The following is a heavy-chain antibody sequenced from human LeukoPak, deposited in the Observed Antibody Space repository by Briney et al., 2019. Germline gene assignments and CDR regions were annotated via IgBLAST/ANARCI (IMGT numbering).Heavy chain of an antibody. J-gene: IGHJ3*02. D-gene: IGHD6-19*01. V-gene: IGHV3-21*01. CDR1: GFTFSSYS. CDR2: ISSSSSYV. CDR3: ARKIAVAGTYAFDI. Sequence: GGSLRLSCAASGFTFSSYSMNWVRQAPGKGLEWGSSISSSSSYVYYADSVKGRFTISRDNAKNSLYLQMNSLRAEDTAVYYCARKIAVAGTYAFDIWGQGTMVTVSS.